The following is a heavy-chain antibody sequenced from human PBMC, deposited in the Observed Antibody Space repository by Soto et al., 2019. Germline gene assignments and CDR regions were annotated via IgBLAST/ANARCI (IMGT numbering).Heavy chain of an antibody. CDR1: GFTFSSYA. CDR3: AKDSDFWSGYLRYYYYYYGMDV. V-gene: IGHV3-23*01. J-gene: IGHJ6*02. CDR2: ISGSGGST. D-gene: IGHD3-3*01. Sequence: WGSLRLSCAASGFTFSSYAMSWVRQAPGKGLEWVSAISGSGGSTYYADSVKGRFTISRDNSKNTLYLQMNSLRAEDTAVYYCAKDSDFWSGYLRYYYYYYGMDVWGQGTTVTVSS.